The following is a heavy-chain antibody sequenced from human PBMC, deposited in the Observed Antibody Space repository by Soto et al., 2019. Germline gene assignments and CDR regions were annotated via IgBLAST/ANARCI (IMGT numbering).Heavy chain of an antibody. V-gene: IGHV3-49*03. CDR2: IRSKAYGGAT. D-gene: IGHD2-15*01. CDR1: GFTFGDYA. J-gene: IGHJ6*03. CDR3: TRGSPVVRYYYYMDV. Sequence: LRPSWTGAGFTFGDYAMSWFRQAPGKGLEWVGFIRSKAYGGATEYAASVKGRFTISRDDSKSIAYLQMNSLKTEDTAVYYCTRGSPVVRYYYYMDVWGKGTTVTVSS.